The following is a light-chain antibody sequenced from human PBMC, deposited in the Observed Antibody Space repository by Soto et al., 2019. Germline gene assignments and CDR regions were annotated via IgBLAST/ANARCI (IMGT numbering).Light chain of an antibody. CDR2: GPS. Sequence: IVLTQSPGTLSLSPGETATLSCRASESLSPHSIAWYQQKPGQAPRLLIYGPSGRATGIPDRISGSGSGTDYTLTITNLEPEDFAIYYCQQRSNWPWTFGQGTKVEIK. J-gene: IGKJ1*01. V-gene: IGKV3D-20*02. CDR3: QQRSNWPWT. CDR1: ESLSPHS.